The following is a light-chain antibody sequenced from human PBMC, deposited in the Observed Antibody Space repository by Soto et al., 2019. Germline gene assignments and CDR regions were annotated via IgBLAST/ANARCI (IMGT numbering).Light chain of an antibody. CDR2: AAS. V-gene: IGKV1-27*01. J-gene: IGKJ3*01. CDR3: QKYNSALLFT. Sequence: DIQMTQSPSSLSASVGARVTITCRASQGISNYLAWYQQKPGKVPKLLIYAASTLQSGVPSRFSGSGSGTDFTLTISSLQPEDVATYYCQKYNSALLFTFGPGTKVDIK. CDR1: QGISNY.